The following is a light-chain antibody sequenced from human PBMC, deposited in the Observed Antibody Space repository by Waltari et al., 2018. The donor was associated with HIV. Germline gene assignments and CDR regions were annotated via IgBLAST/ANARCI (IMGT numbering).Light chain of an antibody. CDR1: QGISNY. J-gene: IGKJ4*01. CDR3: QKYNSAPPA. V-gene: IGKV1-27*01. Sequence: DVQMTQSPSSLSASAGDRSPITYRASQGISNYFDWYQQERGTVPKLLIYSASTLQSGVPSRFSGSGPGTDFTLTISSLQPEDVATYYCQKYNSAPPAFGAGTKVEIK. CDR2: SAS.